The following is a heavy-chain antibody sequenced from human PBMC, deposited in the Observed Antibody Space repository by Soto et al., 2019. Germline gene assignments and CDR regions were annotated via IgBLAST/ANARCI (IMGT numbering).Heavy chain of an antibody. CDR3: AKGYSSSWTLDC. CDR2: ISYDGSNK. CDR1: GFTFSSYG. J-gene: IGHJ4*02. D-gene: IGHD6-13*01. V-gene: IGHV3-30*18. Sequence: GGSLRLSCAASGFTFSSYGMHWVRQAPGKGLEWVAVISYDGSNKYYADSVKGRFTISRDNSKNTLYLQMNSLRAEDTAVYYCAKGYSSSWTLDCWGQGTLVTVSS.